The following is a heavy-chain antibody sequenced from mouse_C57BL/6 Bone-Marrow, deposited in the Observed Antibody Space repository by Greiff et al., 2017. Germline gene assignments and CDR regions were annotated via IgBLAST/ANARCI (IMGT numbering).Heavy chain of an antibody. J-gene: IGHJ2*01. D-gene: IGHD3-3*01. CDR2: IYPGDGDT. CDR3: ARRAGY. Sequence: QVQLKESGPELVKPGASVKISCKASGYAFSSSWMNWVKQRPGKGLEWIGRIYPGDGDTNYNGKFKGKATLTADQSSSTAYMQLSGLTSEDSAVYFCARRAGYWGQGTTLTVSA. V-gene: IGHV1-82*01. CDR1: GYAFSSSW.